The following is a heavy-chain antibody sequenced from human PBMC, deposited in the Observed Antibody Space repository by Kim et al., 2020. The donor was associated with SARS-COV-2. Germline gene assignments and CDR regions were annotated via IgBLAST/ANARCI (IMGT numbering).Heavy chain of an antibody. D-gene: IGHD5-12*01. CDR3: ARDPRTADGYNFGYYYYMDV. J-gene: IGHJ6*03. CDR2: INPSGGST. V-gene: IGHV1-46*01. Sequence: ASVKVSCKASGYTFTSYYMHWVRQAPGQGLEWMGIINPSGGSTSYAQKFQGRVTMTRDTSTSTVYMELSSLRSEDTAVYYCARDPRTADGYNFGYYYYMDVWGKGTTVTVSS. CDR1: GYTFTSYY.